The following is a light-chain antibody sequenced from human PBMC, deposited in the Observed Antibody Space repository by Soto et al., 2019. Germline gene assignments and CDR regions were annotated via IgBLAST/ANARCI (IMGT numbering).Light chain of an antibody. Sequence: QLVLTQSPSASASLGASVKLTFTLSSGHRRYSIACPQHHPEKGLRYLIELNSDVSHSKGDGIPDRFSGASSGAERYLPISSRQSEDEADVYCKTWGTDILVFGTGTKVTVL. V-gene: IGLV4-69*01. CDR3: KTWGTDILV. CDR1: SGHRRYS. CDR2: LNSDVSH. J-gene: IGLJ1*01.